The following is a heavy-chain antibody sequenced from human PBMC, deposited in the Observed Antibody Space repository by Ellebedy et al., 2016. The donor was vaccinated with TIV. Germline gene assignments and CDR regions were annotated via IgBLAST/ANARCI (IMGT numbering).Heavy chain of an antibody. CDR1: GFTFSSYG. J-gene: IGHJ4*02. CDR3: AREYYYGSGSYNY. V-gene: IGHV3-30*03. D-gene: IGHD3-10*01. CDR2: ISYDGSNK. Sequence: PGGSLRLSCAASGFTFSSYGMHWVRQAPGKGLEWVAVISYDGSNKYYADSVKGRFTISRDNSKNTLYLQMNSLRTEDTAVYYCAREYYYGSGSYNYWGQGTLVTVSS.